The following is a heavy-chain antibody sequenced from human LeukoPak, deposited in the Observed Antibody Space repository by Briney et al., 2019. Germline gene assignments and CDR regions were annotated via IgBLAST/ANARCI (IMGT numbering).Heavy chain of an antibody. V-gene: IGHV3-23*01. D-gene: IGHD6-6*01. Sequence: PGGSLRLSCPASGFTFSTYAMSWVRQAPGKGLEWVSGISYSGGSTYYADSVKGRFTISRDNSKNTVYLQMNSLRAEDTAVYYCAREEGDSSSYGMDVWGQGTTVTVSS. CDR2: ISYSGGST. CDR3: AREEGDSSSYGMDV. CDR1: GFTFSTYA. J-gene: IGHJ6*02.